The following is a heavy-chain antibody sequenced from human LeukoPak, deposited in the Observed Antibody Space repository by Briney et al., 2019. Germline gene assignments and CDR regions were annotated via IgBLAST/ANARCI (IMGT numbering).Heavy chain of an antibody. Sequence: GGSLRLSCAASGFTFSSYGMHWVRQAAGKGLEWEAFIRYDGSNKYYADSVKGRFTISRDNSKNTLYLQMNSLRAEDTAVYYCAKRANAGSSGYYPLGHGDDYWGQGTLVTVSS. CDR1: GFTFSSYG. V-gene: IGHV3-30*02. J-gene: IGHJ4*02. D-gene: IGHD3-22*01. CDR3: AKRANAGSSGYYPLGHGDDY. CDR2: IRYDGSNK.